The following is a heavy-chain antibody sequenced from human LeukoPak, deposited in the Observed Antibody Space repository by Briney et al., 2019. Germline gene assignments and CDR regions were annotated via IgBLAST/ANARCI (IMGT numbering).Heavy chain of an antibody. CDR1: GFTFSSYN. CDR2: ISSSSSYI. V-gene: IGHV3-21*04. J-gene: IGHJ4*02. CDR3: AKDATGYSSGGGYFDY. D-gene: IGHD6-19*01. Sequence: GGSLRLSCAASGFTFSSYNMNWVRQAPGKGLEWVSSISSSSSYIYYADSVKGRFTISRDNAKNSLYLQMNSLRPEDTAIYYCAKDATGYSSGGGYFDYWGQGALVTVSS.